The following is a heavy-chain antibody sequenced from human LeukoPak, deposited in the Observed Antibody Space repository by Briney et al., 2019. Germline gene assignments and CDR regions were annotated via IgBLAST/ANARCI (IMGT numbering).Heavy chain of an antibody. J-gene: IGHJ5*02. CDR1: GESISGFY. CDR3: ARAVIVVAAATQRNWFDP. V-gene: IGHV4-59*12. D-gene: IGHD2-15*01. Sequence: KSSETLSLTCTVSGESISGFYWTWIRQPPGKGLEWIGYIYYSGSTNYNPSLKSRVTISVDTSKNQFSLKLSSVTAADTAIYYCARAVIVVAAATQRNWFDPWGQGTLVTVSS. CDR2: IYYSGST.